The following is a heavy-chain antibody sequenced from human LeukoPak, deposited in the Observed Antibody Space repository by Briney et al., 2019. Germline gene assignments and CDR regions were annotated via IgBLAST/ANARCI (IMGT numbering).Heavy chain of an antibody. CDR2: INPNSGGT. J-gene: IGHJ6*02. CDR3: ARGPYYDFWSGLKPEYYYYGMDV. Sequence: ASVKVSCKASGYTFTGYYMHWVRQAPGQGLEWMGWINPNSGGTNYAQKFQGRDTMTRDTSISTAYMELSRLRSDDTAVYYCARGPYYDFWSGLKPEYYYYGMDVWGQGTTVTVSS. D-gene: IGHD3-3*01. CDR1: GYTFTGYY. V-gene: IGHV1-2*02.